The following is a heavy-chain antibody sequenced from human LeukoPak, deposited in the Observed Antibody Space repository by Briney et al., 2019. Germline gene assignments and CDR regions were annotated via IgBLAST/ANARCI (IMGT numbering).Heavy chain of an antibody. CDR3: ARVGIQLCVDY. CDR1: GFTFSSYS. V-gene: IGHV3-48*01. D-gene: IGHD5-18*01. Sequence: GGSLRLSCAASGFTFSSYSMNWVRQAPGKGLEWVSYISSSSNTIYYADSVKGRFTISRDDAKNSLYLQMNSLRAEDTAVYYCARVGIQLCVDYWGQGTLVTVSS. J-gene: IGHJ4*02. CDR2: ISSSSNTI.